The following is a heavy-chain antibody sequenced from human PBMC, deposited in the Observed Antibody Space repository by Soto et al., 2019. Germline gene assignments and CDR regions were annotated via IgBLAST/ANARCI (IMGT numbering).Heavy chain of an antibody. J-gene: IGHJ6*02. Sequence: GGSLRLSCAASGXTFSSYGMHWVRQAPGKGLEWVAVIWYDGSNKYYADSVKGRFTISRDNSKNTLYLQMNSLRAEDTAVYYCARDRWSPGYYYGMDVWGQGTTVTVSS. CDR3: ARDRWSPGYYYGMDV. V-gene: IGHV3-33*01. CDR2: IWYDGSNK. D-gene: IGHD2-8*01. CDR1: GXTFSSYG.